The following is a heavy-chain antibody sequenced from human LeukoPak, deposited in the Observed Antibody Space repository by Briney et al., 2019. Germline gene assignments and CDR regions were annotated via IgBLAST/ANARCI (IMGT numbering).Heavy chain of an antibody. CDR1: GFTISGYA. D-gene: IGHD5-12*01. V-gene: IGHV3-30*04. J-gene: IGHJ4*02. CDR3: ARARGYSGYDDY. CDR2: ISYDGSNK. Sequence: GRSLRLSRAASGFTISGYAMHRVRQAPGKGLEWVAVISYDGSNKYYADSVKGRFTISRDNSKNTLSLQMNSLRAEYTAVYCCARARGYSGYDDYWGQGTLVTVSS.